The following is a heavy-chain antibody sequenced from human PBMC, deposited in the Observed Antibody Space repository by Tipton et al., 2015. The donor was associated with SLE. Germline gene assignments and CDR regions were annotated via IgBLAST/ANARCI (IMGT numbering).Heavy chain of an antibody. CDR2: INYGGST. Sequence: TLSLTCAVYGGSFNAHYWTWVRQPPGKGLEWIGEINYGGSTNYNPSLKSRVSISVDKSKNQFSLKLRSVTVADTAVYYCAKDYNHDNADYNWGQGTLVIVSS. J-gene: IGHJ4*02. V-gene: IGHV4-34*01. CDR3: AKDYNHDNADYN. D-gene: IGHD4-17*01. CDR1: GGSFNAHY.